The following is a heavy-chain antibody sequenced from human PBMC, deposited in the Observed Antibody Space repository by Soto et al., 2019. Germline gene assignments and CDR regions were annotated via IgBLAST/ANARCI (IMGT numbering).Heavy chain of an antibody. CDR2: INHSGST. Sequence: SETLSLTCAVYGGSFSGYYWRWIRQPPGKGLEWIGEINHSGSTNYNPSLKSRVTISVDTSKNQFSLKLSSVTAADTAVYYCTRRRTEKDCSGGSCYSGDAFDIWGQGTMVTVSS. CDR1: GGSFSGYY. J-gene: IGHJ3*02. V-gene: IGHV4-34*01. CDR3: TRRRTEKDCSGGSCYSGDAFDI. D-gene: IGHD2-15*01.